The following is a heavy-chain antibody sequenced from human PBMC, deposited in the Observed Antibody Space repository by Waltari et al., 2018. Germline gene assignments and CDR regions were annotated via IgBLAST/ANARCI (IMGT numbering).Heavy chain of an antibody. J-gene: IGHJ6*02. Sequence: QVQLQQWGAGLLQPSETLSLTCGVYGGSFSGYYWGWIRQPPGKGLEWIGEINHAGNRNYNPSLRSRVTMLVDTSRSQFSLKLSSMTAADTALCYCVRLEDCSGPGGNCYSGDSFALDVWGQGTTVTVSS. CDR3: VRLEDCSGPGGNCYSGDSFALDV. CDR2: INHAGNR. CDR1: GGSFSGYY. D-gene: IGHD2-21*02. V-gene: IGHV4-34*02.